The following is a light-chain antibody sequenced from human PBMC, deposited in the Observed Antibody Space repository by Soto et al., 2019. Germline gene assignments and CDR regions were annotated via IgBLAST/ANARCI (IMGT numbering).Light chain of an antibody. V-gene: IGKV1-5*03. Sequence: DIQMTQSPSTLSASVGDRVTITCRASQSISSWLAWYQQKPGKAPKLLTYKASSLESGVPSRFSGSGSGTEFTLTISSVQPDDFATYYCQQYNSYPWTFGQGTKVEIK. CDR2: KAS. CDR3: QQYNSYPWT. CDR1: QSISSW. J-gene: IGKJ1*01.